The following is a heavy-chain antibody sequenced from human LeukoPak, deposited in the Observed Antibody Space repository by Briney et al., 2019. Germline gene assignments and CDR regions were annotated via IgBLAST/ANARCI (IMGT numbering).Heavy chain of an antibody. CDR2: IYYSGST. CDR3: ARVTSLWDAFDI. CDR1: GGSISSYY. D-gene: IGHD2-2*01. J-gene: IGHJ3*02. Sequence: SETLSLTCTVSGGSISSYYWSWIRQPPGKGLEWIGYIYYSGSTNYNPSLKSRVTISVDTSKNQFSLKLSSVTAADTAVYYCARVTSLWDAFDIWGQGTMVTVSS. V-gene: IGHV4-59*01.